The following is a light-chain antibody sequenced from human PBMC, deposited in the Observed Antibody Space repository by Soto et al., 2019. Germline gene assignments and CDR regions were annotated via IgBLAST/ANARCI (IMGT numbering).Light chain of an antibody. V-gene: IGKV3-15*01. J-gene: IGKJ1*01. CDR1: QTISGT. Sequence: ELVMTQSPATLSVSPGERATLSCRASQTISGTLAWYQQKPGQAPRLLIHGASTRAPGFPDRLSGSGSGTDFNLTISSLQSEDFAVYYCQQYDNWPWTCGQGTQV. CDR2: GAS. CDR3: QQYDNWPWT.